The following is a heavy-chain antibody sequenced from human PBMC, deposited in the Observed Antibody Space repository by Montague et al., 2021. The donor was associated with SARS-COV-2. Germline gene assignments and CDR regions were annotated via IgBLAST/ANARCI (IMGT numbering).Heavy chain of an antibody. CDR2: IFYSGST. J-gene: IGHJ4*02. Sequence: SETLSLTCSVSGDSVNRNYWSWVRQPPGKGLEWLGYIFYSGSTYNPSLNSRVTMSLDTSENHFSLNLISVTAADTAVYYCAKASRGYGGDFDSWGQGIRVTVSS. CDR1: GDSVNRNY. D-gene: IGHD4-23*01. CDR3: AKASRGYGGDFDS. V-gene: IGHV4-59*02.